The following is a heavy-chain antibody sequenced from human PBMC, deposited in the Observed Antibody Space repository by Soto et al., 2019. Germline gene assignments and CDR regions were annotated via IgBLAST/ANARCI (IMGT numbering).Heavy chain of an antibody. V-gene: IGHV3-23*01. CDR2: ISGSGGST. CDR3: XXXXTARIAVAPRGLFDY. CDR1: GFTFSSYA. D-gene: IGHD6-19*01. Sequence: EQLLESGGGLVQPGGSLRLSCAASGFTFSSYAMTWVRQAPGKGLEWVSVISGSGGSTYYADSVKGRVTISRDNSKNTXXXXXXXXXXXXXXXXXXXXXXTARIAVAPRGLFDYWGQGTRVTVSS. J-gene: IGHJ4*02.